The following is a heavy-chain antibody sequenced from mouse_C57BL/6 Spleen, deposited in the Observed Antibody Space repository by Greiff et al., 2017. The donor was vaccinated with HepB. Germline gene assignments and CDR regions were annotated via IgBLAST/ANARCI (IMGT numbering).Heavy chain of an antibody. CDR1: GFTFSSYA. D-gene: IGHD3-2*02. CDR3: ARAAAQATGAMDY. J-gene: IGHJ4*01. V-gene: IGHV5-4*01. CDR2: ISDGGSYT. Sequence: EVQLVESGGGLVKPGGSLKLSCAASGFTFSSYAMSWVRQTPEKRLEWVATISDGGSYTYYPDNVKGRFTISRDNAKNNLYLQMSHLKSEDTAMYYCARAAAQATGAMDYWGQGTSVTVSS.